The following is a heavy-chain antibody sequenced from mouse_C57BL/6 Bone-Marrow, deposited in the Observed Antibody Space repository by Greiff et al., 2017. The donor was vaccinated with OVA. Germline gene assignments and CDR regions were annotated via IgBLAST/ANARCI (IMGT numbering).Heavy chain of an antibody. CDR3: TSTYGSSPDV. D-gene: IGHD1-1*01. CDR1: GYTFTDYE. Sequence: VKLMESGAELVRPGASVTLSCKASGYTFTDYEMHWVKQTPVHGLEWIGAIDTETGGTAYNQKFKGKAILTADKSSSTAYMELRSLTSEDSAVYYCTSTYGSSPDVWGTGTTVTVSS. CDR2: IDTETGGT. J-gene: IGHJ1*03. V-gene: IGHV1-15*01.